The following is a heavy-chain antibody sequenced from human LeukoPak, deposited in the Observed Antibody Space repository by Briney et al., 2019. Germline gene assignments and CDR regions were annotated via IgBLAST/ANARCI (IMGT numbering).Heavy chain of an antibody. CDR2: IYSGGST. J-gene: IGHJ4*02. D-gene: IGHD2-2*01. CDR1: GFTVSSNY. V-gene: IGHV3-53*01. Sequence: GGSLRLSCAASGFTVSSNYMSWVRQAPGKGLEWVSVIYSGGSTYYADSVKGRFTISRDNSKNTLYLQMNSPRAEDTAVYYCARGPWRPAADYWGQGTLVTVSS. CDR3: ARGPWRPAADY.